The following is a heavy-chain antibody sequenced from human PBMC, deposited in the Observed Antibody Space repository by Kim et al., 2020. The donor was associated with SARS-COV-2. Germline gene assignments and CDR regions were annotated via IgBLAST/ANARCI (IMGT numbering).Heavy chain of an antibody. V-gene: IGHV3-23*01. J-gene: IGHJ4*02. CDR1: GFTFSRRA. CDR2: VNNGGNA. Sequence: GGSLRLSCAASGFTFSRRAMSWVRQAPGKGLEWIASVNNGGNAYYADSVKGRFTVSRDINMDTLYLQMNSLTAEDTALYYCAKDHPSNGWPTFDSWGQGT. D-gene: IGHD6-19*01. CDR3: AKDHPSNGWPTFDS.